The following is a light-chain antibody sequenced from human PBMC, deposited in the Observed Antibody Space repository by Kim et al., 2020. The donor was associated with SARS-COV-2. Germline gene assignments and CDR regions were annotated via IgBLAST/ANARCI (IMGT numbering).Light chain of an antibody. CDR2: DNS. J-gene: IGLJ2*01. CDR3: QVWDSSYSPGI. V-gene: IGLV3-21*03. Sequence: SYELTQPPSVPVAPGKAATITCGRDNIGIKSVHWYQQKPGQAPVLVVYDNSDRPSGIPERFSGSNSGNTATLTISRVEAGDEADYYCQVWDSSYSPGIFGGGTQLTVL. CDR1: NIGIKS.